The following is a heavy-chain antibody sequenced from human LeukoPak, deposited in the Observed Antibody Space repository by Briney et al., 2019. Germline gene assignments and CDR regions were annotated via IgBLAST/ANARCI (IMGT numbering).Heavy chain of an antibody. D-gene: IGHD5-12*01. CDR1: GFSLTNFA. CDR3: AKGAYDYIEMGYFDY. J-gene: IGHJ4*02. Sequence: PGGSLRLSCAASGFSLTNFAMSWVRQAPGKGLDWVSLIIWSSGDTFYADSVKGRFTISRDNSKNRLYLQMNSLRAEDTALYYCAKGAYDYIEMGYFDYWGQGTLVTVSS. CDR2: IIWSSGDT. V-gene: IGHV3-23*01.